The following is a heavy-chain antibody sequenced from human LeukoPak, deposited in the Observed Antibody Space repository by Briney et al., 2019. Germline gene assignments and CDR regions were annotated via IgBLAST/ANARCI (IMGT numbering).Heavy chain of an antibody. D-gene: IGHD5-18*01. CDR2: ISGSGVST. CDR3: AKDHMSSPVTYGYSFDS. Sequence: PGGSLRLSCAASGFTFNIYAMNWVRQAPGKGLEWVGAISGSGVSTRDADSVKGRFTISTHNSKNTLYLQMSSLRAEDTAVYYCAKDHMSSPVTYGYSFDSWGQGTLVTVSS. V-gene: IGHV3-23*01. CDR1: GFTFNIYA. J-gene: IGHJ4*02.